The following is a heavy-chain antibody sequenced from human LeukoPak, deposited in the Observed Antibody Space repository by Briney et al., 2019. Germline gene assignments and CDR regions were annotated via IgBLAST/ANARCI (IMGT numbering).Heavy chain of an antibody. Sequence: GGSLRLSCAASGFTFSSYGMHWVRQAPGKGLEWVAFIRYDGSNKYYADSVKGRFTISRDNSKNTLYLQMNSLRAEDTAVYYCAKGDGYCSSTSCYYYYYYYYMDVWGKGTTVTVSS. CDR3: AKGDGYCSSTSCYYYYYYYYMDV. V-gene: IGHV3-30*02. CDR2: IRYDGSNK. CDR1: GFTFSSYG. J-gene: IGHJ6*03. D-gene: IGHD2-2*03.